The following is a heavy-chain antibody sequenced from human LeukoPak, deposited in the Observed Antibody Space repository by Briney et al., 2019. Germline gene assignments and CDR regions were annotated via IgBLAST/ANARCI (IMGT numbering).Heavy chain of an antibody. J-gene: IGHJ4*02. CDR1: GGSISSYY. D-gene: IGHD5-18*01. V-gene: IGHV4-59*01. Sequence: SETLSLTCTVSGGSISSYYWSWIRQPPGKGLEWIGYIYYSGSTNYNPSLKSRVTISVDTSKNQFSLKLSSVTAADTAVYYCARMAMVRHFDYWGQGTLVTVSS. CDR2: IYYSGST. CDR3: ARMAMVRHFDY.